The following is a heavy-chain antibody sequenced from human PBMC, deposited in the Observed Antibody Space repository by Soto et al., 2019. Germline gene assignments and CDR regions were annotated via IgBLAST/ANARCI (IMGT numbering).Heavy chain of an antibody. CDR2: INAGIGDT. CDR3: ASSHAGAHITAAVH. V-gene: IGHV1-3*01. Sequence: ASVKVSCKASGYTFTSYAMHWVRQAPGQRLEWMGWINAGIGDTEYSEKFQGRVTITRDTSASTAYMELSSLRSEDTAVYYCASSHAGAHITAAVHWGQGTLVTVSS. J-gene: IGHJ4*02. D-gene: IGHD6-13*01. CDR1: GYTFTSYA.